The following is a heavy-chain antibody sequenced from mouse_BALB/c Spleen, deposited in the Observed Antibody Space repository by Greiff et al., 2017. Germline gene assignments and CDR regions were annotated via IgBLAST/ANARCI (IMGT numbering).Heavy chain of an antibody. V-gene: IGHV1-7*01. D-gene: IGHD1-2*01. Sequence: QVQLQQSGAELAKPGASVKMYCKASGYTFTSYWMHWVKQRPGQGLEWIGYINPSTGYTEYNQKFKDKATLTADKSFSTAYMQLSSLTSEDSAVYYCARSGKITTATAYWGQGTLVTVSA. CDR2: INPSTGYT. CDR1: GYTFTSYW. J-gene: IGHJ3*01. CDR3: ARSGKITTATAY.